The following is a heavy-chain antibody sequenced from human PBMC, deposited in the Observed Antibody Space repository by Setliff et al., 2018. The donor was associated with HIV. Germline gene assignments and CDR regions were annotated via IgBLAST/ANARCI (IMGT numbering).Heavy chain of an antibody. J-gene: IGHJ6*02. Sequence: GGSLRLSCAATGFTFSSYEMDWFRQAPGKGLGWVPYITGSSDTIYYADSVKGRFTISRDNSKNSLYLQMNSLRAEDTAVYYCARDPGRYNGMDVWGQGTTVTVSS. CDR3: ARDPGRYNGMDV. D-gene: IGHD1-20*01. CDR2: ITGSSDTI. V-gene: IGHV3-48*03. CDR1: GFTFSSYE.